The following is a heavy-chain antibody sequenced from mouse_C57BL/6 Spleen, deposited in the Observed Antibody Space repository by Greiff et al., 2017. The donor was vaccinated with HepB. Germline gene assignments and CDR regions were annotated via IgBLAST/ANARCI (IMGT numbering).Heavy chain of an antibody. Sequence: EVMLVESGGGLVKPGGSLKLSCAASGFTFSDYGMHWVRQAPEKGLEWVAYISSGSSTIYYADTVKGRFTISRDNAKNTLFLQMTSLRSEDTAMYYCARPRTAQATFFDYWGQGTTLTVSS. D-gene: IGHD3-2*02. V-gene: IGHV5-17*01. CDR1: GFTFSDYG. CDR2: ISSGSSTI. J-gene: IGHJ2*01. CDR3: ARPRTAQATFFDY.